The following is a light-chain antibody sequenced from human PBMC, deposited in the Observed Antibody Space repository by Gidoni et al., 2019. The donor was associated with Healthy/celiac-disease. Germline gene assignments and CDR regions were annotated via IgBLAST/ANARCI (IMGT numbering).Light chain of an antibody. V-gene: IGKV1-33*01. J-gene: IGKJ2*04. Sequence: DIQMTQSPSSLSASVGDRVTITCQASQDISHYLNWYQQKPGKAPKLLIYDASNLETGVPSRFSGSGSGTDVTFTISSLQPEDIATYYCQQYDNLPPMCSFGQGTQLEIK. CDR1: QDISHY. CDR2: DAS. CDR3: QQYDNLPPMCS.